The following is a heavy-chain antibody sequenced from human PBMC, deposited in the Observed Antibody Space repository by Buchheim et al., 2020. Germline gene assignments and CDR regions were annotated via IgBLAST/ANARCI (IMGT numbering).Heavy chain of an antibody. V-gene: IGHV3-23*01. D-gene: IGHD4-11*01. CDR2: IRGSGGST. CDR1: GFTFSSYA. CDR3: ARDGFSNYIVSFMDV. J-gene: IGHJ6*04. Sequence: EVQLLESGGGLVQPGGSLRLSCVGSGFTFSSYAMSWVRQAPGKGLEWVSSIRGSGGSTYYADFVKGRFTISRDNSKNTLYLQMNSLRAEDTAVYYCARDGFSNYIVSFMDVWGKGT.